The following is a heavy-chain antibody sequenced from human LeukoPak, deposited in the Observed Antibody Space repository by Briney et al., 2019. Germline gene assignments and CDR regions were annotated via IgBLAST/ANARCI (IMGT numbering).Heavy chain of an antibody. CDR3: ARVYYDILTGETRFDY. V-gene: IGHV4-59*01. CDR1: GGSISSYY. Sequence: PSETLSLTCTVSGGSISSYYWSWIRQPPGKGLEWIGYIYYSGSTNYNPSLKSRVTISVDTSKNQFSLKLSSVTAADTAVYYCARVYYDILTGETRFDYWGQGTLVTVSS. D-gene: IGHD3-9*01. J-gene: IGHJ4*02. CDR2: IYYSGST.